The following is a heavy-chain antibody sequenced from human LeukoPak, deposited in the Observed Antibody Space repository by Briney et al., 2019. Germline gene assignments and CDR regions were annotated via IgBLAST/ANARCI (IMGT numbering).Heavy chain of an antibody. CDR2: ISVSGGST. Sequence: GGSLRLSCAASGFTFSSYAMSWVRQAPGKGLEWVSTISVSGGSTYYADSVKGRFTMSRDNSKNTLYLQMSSLRAEDTAVYYCVRAAPRDCSSTSCSLFDNWGQGILVTVSS. D-gene: IGHD2-2*01. CDR1: GFTFSSYA. CDR3: VRAAPRDCSSTSCSLFDN. V-gene: IGHV3-23*01. J-gene: IGHJ4*02.